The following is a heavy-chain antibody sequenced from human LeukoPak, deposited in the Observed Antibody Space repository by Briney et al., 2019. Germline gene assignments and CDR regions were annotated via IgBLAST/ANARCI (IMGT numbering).Heavy chain of an antibody. CDR3: ARDSCGGDCYTYYFDY. J-gene: IGHJ4*02. D-gene: IGHD2-21*02. Sequence: GGSLRLSCAASGFTFNSHWMSWVRQAPGKGLEWVAVISYDGSNKYYADSVKGRFTISRDNSKNTLYLQMNSLRAEDTAVYYCARDSCGGDCYTYYFDYWGQGTLVTVSS. CDR1: GFTFNSHW. V-gene: IGHV3-30*03. CDR2: ISYDGSNK.